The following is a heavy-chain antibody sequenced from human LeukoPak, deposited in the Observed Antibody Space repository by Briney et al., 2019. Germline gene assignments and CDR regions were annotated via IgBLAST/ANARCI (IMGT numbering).Heavy chain of an antibody. Sequence: PSQALSLTCTVSGGSISSGGYYWSWIRQHPGKGLECIGYIYYSGSTYYNPSLKSRVTISVDTSKNQFSLKLSSVTAADTAVYYCATGASENFDYWGQGTLVTVSS. V-gene: IGHV4-31*03. CDR3: ATGASENFDY. D-gene: IGHD1-14*01. J-gene: IGHJ4*02. CDR1: GGSISSGGYY. CDR2: IYYSGST.